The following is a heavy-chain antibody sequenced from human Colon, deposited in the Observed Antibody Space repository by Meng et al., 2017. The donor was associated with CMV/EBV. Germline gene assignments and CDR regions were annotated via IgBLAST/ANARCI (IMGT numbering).Heavy chain of an antibody. J-gene: IGHJ5*02. CDR3: ARDAYLGGLAVRRFDP. V-gene: IGHV1-2*02. Sequence: ASVKVSCKASGYTFTGYYTHWVRQAPGQGLEWMGWINPNRGGTNYAQKFQGRVTMTRDTPISTDYTELSGLRSDDTAVYYCARDAYLGGLAVRRFDPWGQGTLVTVSS. CDR1: GYTFTGYY. D-gene: IGHD6-6*01. CDR2: INPNRGGT.